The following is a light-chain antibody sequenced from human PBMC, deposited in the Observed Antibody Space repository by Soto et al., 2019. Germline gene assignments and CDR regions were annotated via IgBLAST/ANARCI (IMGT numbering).Light chain of an antibody. CDR3: QQYGSSPPWT. V-gene: IGKV3-20*01. J-gene: IGKJ1*01. CDR1: QSVSYSY. Sequence: EIVLTQSPGTLSLSPGERATLSCRASQSVSYSYLAWYQQKPGQAPRLLIYGASSRATGIPDRFSGSGSGTDCTLTISRLEPEDFAVYYCQQYGSSPPWTLGQGTKGEI. CDR2: GAS.